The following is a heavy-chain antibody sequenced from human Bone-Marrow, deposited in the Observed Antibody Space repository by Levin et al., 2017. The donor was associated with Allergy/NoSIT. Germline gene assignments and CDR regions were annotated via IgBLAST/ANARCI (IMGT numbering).Heavy chain of an antibody. V-gene: IGHV3-48*02. CDR1: GFTFSSYS. D-gene: IGHD2-2*01. Sequence: SCAASGFTFSSYSMNWVRQAPGKGLEWVSYISSSSSTIYYADSVKGRFTISRDNAKNSLYLQMNSLRDEDTAVYYCARWSRIVVVPAAMYAFDIWGQGTMVTVSS. CDR3: ARWSRIVVVPAAMYAFDI. CDR2: ISSSSSTI. J-gene: IGHJ3*02.